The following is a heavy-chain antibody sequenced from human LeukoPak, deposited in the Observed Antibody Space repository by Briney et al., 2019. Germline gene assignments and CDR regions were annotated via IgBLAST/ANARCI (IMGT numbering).Heavy chain of an antibody. Sequence: GASVKVSCKASGYTFTSYGISWVRQAPGQGLEWMGWISAYNGNTNYAQKLQGRVTMTTDTSTSTANMELRSLRSDDTAVYYCARASGYSSGHDYFDYWGQGTLVTVSS. D-gene: IGHD6-19*01. J-gene: IGHJ4*02. CDR2: ISAYNGNT. V-gene: IGHV1-18*01. CDR3: ARASGYSSGHDYFDY. CDR1: GYTFTSYG.